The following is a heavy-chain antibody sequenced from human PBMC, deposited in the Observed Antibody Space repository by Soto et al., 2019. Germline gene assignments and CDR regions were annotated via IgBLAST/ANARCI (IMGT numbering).Heavy chain of an antibody. V-gene: IGHV3-74*01. CDR1: GFTFSNYW. Sequence: EVQLVESGGGLVQPGGSLRLSCAASGFTFSNYWMHWVRQVPGKGLVWVSRINGDGGSTTYADSVKGRLTISRDNAKNTLYLQMTRLSVEDPAVYYCATAALLRTAFPYWGQGTLVTVSS. J-gene: IGHJ4*02. D-gene: IGHD1-26*01. CDR2: INGDGGST. CDR3: ATAALLRTAFPY.